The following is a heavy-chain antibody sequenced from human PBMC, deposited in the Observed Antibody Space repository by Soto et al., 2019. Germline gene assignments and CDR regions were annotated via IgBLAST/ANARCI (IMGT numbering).Heavy chain of an antibody. D-gene: IGHD6-13*01. CDR2: IIPIFGTA. Sequence: QVQLVQSGAEVKKPGSSVKVSCKASGGTFSSYAISWVRQAPGQGLEWMGGIIPIFGTANYAQKFQGRVTITADESTSTAFMELSSLRSEDTAVYYCARDISGYSSSWDIFDYWGQGTLVTVSS. CDR1: GGTFSSYA. CDR3: ARDISGYSSSWDIFDY. J-gene: IGHJ4*02. V-gene: IGHV1-69*01.